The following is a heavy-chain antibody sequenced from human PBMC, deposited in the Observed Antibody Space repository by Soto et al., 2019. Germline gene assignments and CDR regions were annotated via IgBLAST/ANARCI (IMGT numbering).Heavy chain of an antibody. CDR3: ARTASDSSSWYFLEY. CDR1: GGSISSSSYY. D-gene: IGHD6-13*01. CDR2: IYYSGST. Sequence: SETLSLTCTVSGGSISSSSYYWGWIRQPPGKGLEWIGSIYYSGSTYYNPSLKSRVTISVDTSKNQFSLKLSSVTAADTAVYYCARTASDSSSWYFLEYWGQGTLVTVSS. J-gene: IGHJ4*02. V-gene: IGHV4-39*01.